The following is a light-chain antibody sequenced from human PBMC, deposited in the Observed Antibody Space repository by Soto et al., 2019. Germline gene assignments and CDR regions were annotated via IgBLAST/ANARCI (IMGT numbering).Light chain of an antibody. V-gene: IGKV1-12*01. CDR1: EGISSW. J-gene: IGKJ4*01. CDR3: QQGNSFPPT. Sequence: DVQMTQSPSFVSASVGDRVTITCRASEGISSWLAWYQQKPGKAPKLLLSAASRLQSGVPSRFRGSGSGTEFTLTISSLQPEDFATYYCQQGNSFPPTFGGGTKVDI. CDR2: AAS.